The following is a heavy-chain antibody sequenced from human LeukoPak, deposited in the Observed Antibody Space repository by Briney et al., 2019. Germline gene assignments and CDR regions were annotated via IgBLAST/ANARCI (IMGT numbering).Heavy chain of an antibody. CDR3: SRGSHTRGWSDFDF. CDR1: GLTFGDYG. V-gene: IGHV3-49*04. CDR2: IRSKAYGATP. J-gene: IGHJ4*02. D-gene: IGHD6-19*01. Sequence: GGSLRLSCTASGLTFGDYGIIWVRQAPGKGLEWVGFIRSKAYGATPEYAASVKGRFTISRDDSQSIAYLQMDSLKGGDTALYYCSRGSHTRGWSDFDFWGQGTLVIVSS.